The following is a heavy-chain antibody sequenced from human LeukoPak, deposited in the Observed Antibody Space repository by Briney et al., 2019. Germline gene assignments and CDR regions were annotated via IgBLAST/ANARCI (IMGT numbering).Heavy chain of an antibody. Sequence: GASVNVSCKASVGTFSSYAITWVRQAPGQGLEWMGGIIPLFGTPNYAQKFQGRVTITADESTSTAYMELSSLRSEDTAVYYCARDLSSGWYYFDYWGQGTLVTVSS. CDR2: IIPLFGTP. V-gene: IGHV1-69*13. D-gene: IGHD6-19*01. CDR1: VGTFSSYA. J-gene: IGHJ4*02. CDR3: ARDLSSGWYYFDY.